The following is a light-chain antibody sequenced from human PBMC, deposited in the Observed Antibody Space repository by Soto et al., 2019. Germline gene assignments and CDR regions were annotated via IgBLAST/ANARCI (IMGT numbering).Light chain of an antibody. CDR1: TSDIGSNT. V-gene: IGLV1-44*01. J-gene: IGLJ7*01. Sequence: QSVLTQPPSASGTPGQRVTISCSGGTSDIGSNTVNWYQQLPGTAPKLLIYSNDQRPSGVPDRFSGSKSGTSASLAISGLQSEDEADYDCAAWDDSLNGPVFGGGTQLTVL. CDR2: SND. CDR3: AAWDDSLNGPV.